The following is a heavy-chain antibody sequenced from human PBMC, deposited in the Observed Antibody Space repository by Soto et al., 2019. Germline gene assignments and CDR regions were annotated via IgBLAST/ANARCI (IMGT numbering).Heavy chain of an antibody. D-gene: IGHD6-13*01. CDR1: GFTFSSYA. CDR2: ISGSGGST. V-gene: IGHV3-23*01. Sequence: QPGGSLRLSCAASGFTFSSYAMSWVRQAPGKGLEWVSAISGSGGSTYYADSVKGRFTISRDNSKNTLYLQMNSLRAEDTAVYYCAKVRGSSSWPNPFDYWDQGILDIGSS. J-gene: IGHJ4*02. CDR3: AKVRGSSSWPNPFDY.